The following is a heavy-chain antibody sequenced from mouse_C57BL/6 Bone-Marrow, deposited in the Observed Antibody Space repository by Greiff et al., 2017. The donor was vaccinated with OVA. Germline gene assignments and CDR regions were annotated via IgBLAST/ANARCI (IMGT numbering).Heavy chain of an antibody. J-gene: IGHJ2*01. CDR1: GYTFTSYW. D-gene: IGHD2-5*01. CDR2: IYPGSGST. CDR3: ARFERSNYYFDY. Sequence: VQLQQPGAELVKPGASVKMSCKASGYTFTSYWITWVKQRPGQGLEWIGDIYPGSGSTNYNEKFKSKATLTVDTSSSTAYMQLISLTSEDSAVYYCARFERSNYYFDYWGQGTTLTVSS. V-gene: IGHV1-55*01.